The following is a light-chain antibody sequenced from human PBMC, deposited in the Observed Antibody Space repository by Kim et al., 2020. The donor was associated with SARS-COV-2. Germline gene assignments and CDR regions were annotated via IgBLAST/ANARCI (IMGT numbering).Light chain of an antibody. J-gene: IGKJ2*03. CDR2: CAS. CDR3: QQSVKIPYS. CDR1: QSIGSK. Sequence: ASIEDRITITCRAKQSIGSKLNWYQQKPGKAPKILIYCASNLESGVSSRFSGSGSGRDFTLTIGSLQPEDYATYYCQQSVKIPYSFGQGTKVDIK. V-gene: IGKV1-39*01.